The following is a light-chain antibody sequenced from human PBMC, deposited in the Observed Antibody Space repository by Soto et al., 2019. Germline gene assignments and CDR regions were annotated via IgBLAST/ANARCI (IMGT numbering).Light chain of an antibody. CDR2: EGS. CDR1: SSDVGSYNL. CDR3: CSYXXXSTVV. V-gene: IGLV2-23*01. J-gene: IGLJ2*01. Sequence: QSALTQPASVSGSPGQSITISCTGTSSDVGSYNLVSWYQQHPGKAPKLMIYEGSKRPSGVSNRFSGSKSGNTASLTISGLQAEDEADYYCCSYXXXSTVVFXGGTKL.